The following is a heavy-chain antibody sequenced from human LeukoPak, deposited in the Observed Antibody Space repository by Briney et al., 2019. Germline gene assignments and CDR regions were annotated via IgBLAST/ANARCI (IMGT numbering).Heavy chain of an antibody. CDR2: FYHSGNT. CDR1: GFSISSGYY. Sequence: SETLSLTCAVSGFSISSGYYWGWIRQPPGKGLEWIGSFYHSGNTYYNPSLKSRVTISVDTSKNQFSLKLSSVTAADAAVYYCARVLKWFGVDAFDIWGQGTMVTVSS. V-gene: IGHV4-38-2*01. CDR3: ARVLKWFGVDAFDI. D-gene: IGHD3-10*01. J-gene: IGHJ3*02.